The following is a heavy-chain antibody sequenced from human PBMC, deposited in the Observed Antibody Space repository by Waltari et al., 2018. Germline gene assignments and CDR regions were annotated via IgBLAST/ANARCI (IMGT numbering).Heavy chain of an antibody. CDR2: IDPRRGVT. CDR3: ARENSDSGAFDI. D-gene: IGHD1-7*01. V-gene: IGHV1-2*02. CDR1: GYTFSDSY. J-gene: IGHJ3*02. Sequence: QVQVVQSGAEVKKPGASVKVSCKASGYTFSDSYVQWVRQAPGQGLEWMGWIDPRRGVTTYAQKFQGRVTMTRDTSISTAYMDLSRLSSDDTAVYYCARENSDSGAFDIWGQGTMVTVSS.